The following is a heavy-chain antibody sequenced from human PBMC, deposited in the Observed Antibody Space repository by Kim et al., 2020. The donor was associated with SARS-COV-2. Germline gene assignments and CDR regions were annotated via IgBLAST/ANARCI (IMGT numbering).Heavy chain of an antibody. CDR3: ARGTLRYGMEV. J-gene: IGHJ6*01. Sequence: GGSLRLSCAASGFTFSSYDMHWVRQATGKGLEWVSAIGNAGDTYYPGSVKGRFTISRENAKNSLYLQMNSLRAGDTAVYYCARGTLRYGMEVCGQGTTVT. CDR1: GFTFSSYD. V-gene: IGHV3-13*04. CDR2: IGNAGDT.